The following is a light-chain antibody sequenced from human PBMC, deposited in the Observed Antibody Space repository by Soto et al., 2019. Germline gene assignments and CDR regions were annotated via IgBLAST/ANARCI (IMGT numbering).Light chain of an antibody. CDR1: QSVSTSN. CDR2: GAS. V-gene: IGKV3-20*01. J-gene: IGKJ1*01. CDR3: QQCHRYLT. Sequence: IVLTQSPGTLSSSPGERATLSCRASQSVSTSNLAWYQQRPGQAPRLLIYGASNRATGIPDRFSGSASGTEFTLTISSLQPDDIATYYCQQCHRYLTFGQGTKVDIK.